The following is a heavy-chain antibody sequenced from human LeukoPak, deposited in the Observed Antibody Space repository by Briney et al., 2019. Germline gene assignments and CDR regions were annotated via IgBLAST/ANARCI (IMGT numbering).Heavy chain of an antibody. Sequence: PGGSLRLSCAASGFKFSSYSMNWVRQGPGKGLEWVSYISSSSSTIYYADSVKGRFTISRDNAKNSLYLQMNSLRAEDTAVYYCARDRGEYYDSSGYYGDAFDIWGQGTMVTVSS. V-gene: IGHV3-48*01. CDR1: GFKFSSYS. D-gene: IGHD3-22*01. J-gene: IGHJ3*02. CDR2: ISSSSSTI. CDR3: ARDRGEYYDSSGYYGDAFDI.